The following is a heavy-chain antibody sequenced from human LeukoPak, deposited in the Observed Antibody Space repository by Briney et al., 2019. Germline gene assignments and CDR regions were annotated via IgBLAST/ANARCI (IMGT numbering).Heavy chain of an antibody. CDR2: INWNGGST. J-gene: IGHJ4*02. CDR3: ARLTWICSNGVCYSGFDY. Sequence: GGSLRLSCAASGFTFDDYGMSWVRQAPGKGLEWVSGINWNGGSTGYADSVKGRFTISRDNAKNSLYLQMNSLRADDTAIYYCARLTWICSNGVCYSGFDYWGQGTLVTVSS. V-gene: IGHV3-20*04. D-gene: IGHD2-8*01. CDR1: GFTFDDYG.